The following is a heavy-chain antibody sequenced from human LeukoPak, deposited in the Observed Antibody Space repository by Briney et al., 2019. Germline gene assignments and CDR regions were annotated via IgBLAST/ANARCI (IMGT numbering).Heavy chain of an antibody. CDR2: LHSGGDS. Sequence: GMSLRLSCAASGFPFSTYGMHWVRQAPGKGLEWVSGLHSGGDSYYADSVKGRFTISRDNFKNTLYLQINSLRTEDTAMYYCARDLFDWGQGTLVTVSS. CDR3: ARDLFD. D-gene: IGHD2-21*01. CDR1: GFPFSTYG. J-gene: IGHJ4*02. V-gene: IGHV3-NL1*01.